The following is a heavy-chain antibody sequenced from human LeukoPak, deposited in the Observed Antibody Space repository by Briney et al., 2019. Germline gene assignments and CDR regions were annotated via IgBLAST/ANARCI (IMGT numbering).Heavy chain of an antibody. J-gene: IGHJ6*02. CDR1: GGSFSDYY. CDR2: INHGGRT. D-gene: IGHD6-13*01. Sequence: SETLCLTCAVYGGSFSDYYWSWIREPPGKGPECIGEINHGGRTNYNPSLKSRVTLSVDTSKNQFSLKLTSVTAADTAVYYCARDGYSTPDVWGQGTTVTVSS. V-gene: IGHV4-34*01. CDR3: ARDGYSTPDV.